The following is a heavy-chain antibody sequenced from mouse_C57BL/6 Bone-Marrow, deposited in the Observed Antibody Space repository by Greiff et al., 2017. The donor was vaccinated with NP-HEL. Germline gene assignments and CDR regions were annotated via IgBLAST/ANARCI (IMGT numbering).Heavy chain of an antibody. CDR2: IDPSDSYT. V-gene: IGHV1-69*01. Sequence: VQLQQSGAELVMPGASVKLSCKASGYTFTSYWMHWVKQRPGQGLEWIGEIDPSDSYTNYNQKFKGKSTLTVDKSSSTAYMQLSSLTSEDSAVYYCAREEEEPFAYWGQGTLVTVSA. J-gene: IGHJ3*01. CDR1: GYTFTSYW. CDR3: AREEEEPFAY.